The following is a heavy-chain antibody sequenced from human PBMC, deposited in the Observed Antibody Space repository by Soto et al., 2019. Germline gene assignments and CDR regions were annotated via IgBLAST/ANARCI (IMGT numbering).Heavy chain of an antibody. V-gene: IGHV4-34*01. Sequence: QVQLQQWGAGLLKPSETLSLTCAVYGGSFSGYYWSWIRQPPGKGLEWIGEINHSGSTNYNPSLKRRITISVDTSKNQFSLKLSSVTAADTAVYYCAGVARGPDIVVVPAAIHAFDIWGQGTMVTVSS. CDR1: GGSFSGYY. D-gene: IGHD2-2*01. J-gene: IGHJ3*02. CDR2: INHSGST. CDR3: AGVARGPDIVVVPAAIHAFDI.